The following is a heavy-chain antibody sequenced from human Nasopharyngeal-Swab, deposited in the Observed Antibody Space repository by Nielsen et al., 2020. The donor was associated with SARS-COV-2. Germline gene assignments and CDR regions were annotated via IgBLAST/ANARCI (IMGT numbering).Heavy chain of an antibody. J-gene: IGHJ4*02. V-gene: IGHV1-69*10. CDR2: IIPILGIA. CDR1: GGTFSSYA. D-gene: IGHD3-9*01. CDR3: AREARAGILTGPHLDY. Sequence: SVKVSCKASGGTFSSYAISWVRQAPGQGLEWMGGIIPILGIANYAQKFQGRVTITADKSTSTAYMELSSLRSEDTAVYYCAREARAGILTGPHLDYWGQGTLVTVSS.